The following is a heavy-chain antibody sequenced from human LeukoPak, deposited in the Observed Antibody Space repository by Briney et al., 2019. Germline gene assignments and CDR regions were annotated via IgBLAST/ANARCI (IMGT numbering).Heavy chain of an antibody. D-gene: IGHD4-17*01. V-gene: IGHV4-39*07. CDR3: ARAIGHATVTTRFDY. J-gene: IGHJ4*02. CDR1: GGSTNSGDYY. CDR2: IYYSGST. Sequence: SETLSLTCTVSGGSTNSGDYYWVWIRQPPGKGLEWIGSIYYSGSTYYNPSLKSRVTISVDTSKNQFSLKLSSVTAADTAVYYCARAIGHATVTTRFDYWGQGTLVTVSS.